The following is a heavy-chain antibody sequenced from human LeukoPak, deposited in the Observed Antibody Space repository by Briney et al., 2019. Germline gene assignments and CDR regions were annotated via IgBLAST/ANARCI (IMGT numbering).Heavy chain of an antibody. CDR3: ARGAGRYYYYGMDV. CDR1: GGSINNYY. CDR2: IYDSGST. J-gene: IGHJ6*02. V-gene: IGHV4-59*01. Sequence: SETLSLTCTVSGGSINNYYWSWIRQPPGKGLEWLGHIYDSGSTNYNPSLKSRVTISVDTSKKQFSLKVSSVTAADTAVYYCARGAGRYYYYGMDVWGQGTTVTVSS.